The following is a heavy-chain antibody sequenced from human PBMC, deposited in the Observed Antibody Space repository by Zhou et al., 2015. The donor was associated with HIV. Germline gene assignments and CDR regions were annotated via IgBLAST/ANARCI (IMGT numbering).Heavy chain of an antibody. CDR3: VTSGYSYGSYYYGMGRR. J-gene: IGHJ6*02. Sequence: QVQLVQSGAEVKKPGSSVKVSCKASGGTFSSYAISWVRQAPGQGLEWMGGIIPIFGTANYAQKFQGRVTITADESTSTAYMELSSLRSEDTAVYYCVTSGYSYGSYYYGMGRRGAKGPRSPSP. D-gene: IGHD5-18*01. CDR2: IIPIFGTA. V-gene: IGHV1-69*12. CDR1: GGTFSSYA.